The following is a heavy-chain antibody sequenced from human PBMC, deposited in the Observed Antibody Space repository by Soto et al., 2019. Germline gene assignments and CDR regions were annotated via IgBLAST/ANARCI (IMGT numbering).Heavy chain of an antibody. CDR1: GFTFSSYG. V-gene: IGHV3-30*18. J-gene: IGHJ4*02. CDR3: AKDPRRYCSGGSCYSGLGDY. D-gene: IGHD2-15*01. Sequence: QVQLVESGGGVVQPGRSLRLSCAASGFTFSSYGMHWVRQAPGKGLEWVAVISYDGSNKYYADSVKGRFTISIDNSKNTLYLQMNSLRAEDTAVYYCAKDPRRYCSGGSCYSGLGDYWGQGTLVTVSS. CDR2: ISYDGSNK.